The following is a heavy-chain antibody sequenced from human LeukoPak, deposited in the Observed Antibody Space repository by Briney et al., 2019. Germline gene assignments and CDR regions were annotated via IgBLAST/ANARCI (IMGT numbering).Heavy chain of an antibody. D-gene: IGHD1-26*01. CDR1: GGSISSYY. CDR3: AGTGVGSYYMGY. J-gene: IGHJ4*02. Sequence: SQTLSLTCTVSGGSISSYYWSWIRQPPGKGLEWIGEIYHSGSTNYNPSLKSRVTISLDKSKNQFSLMLNSVTAAATAVHYCAGTGVGSYYMGYWGQGTLVTVSS. CDR2: IYHSGST. V-gene: IGHV4-59*12.